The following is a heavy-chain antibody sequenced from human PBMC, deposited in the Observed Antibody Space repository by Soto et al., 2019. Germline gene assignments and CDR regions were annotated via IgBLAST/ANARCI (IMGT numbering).Heavy chain of an antibody. Sequence: QVQLQESGPGLVKPSETLSLTCAVSGASITAYYWAWVRQPPGKGLEYIGHVHNSGRADYNPSLRSRVTISVDTSGNQFSLHLTSVTAADTAVYFCARHENGGTYPLAYWGQGTLVTVSS. D-gene: IGHD1-26*01. CDR3: ARHENGGTYPLAY. CDR2: VHNSGRA. J-gene: IGHJ4*02. CDR1: GASITAYY. V-gene: IGHV4-59*08.